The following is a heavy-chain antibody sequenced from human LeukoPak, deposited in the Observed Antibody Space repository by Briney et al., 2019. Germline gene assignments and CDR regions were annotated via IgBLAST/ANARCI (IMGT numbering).Heavy chain of an antibody. CDR2: ISSSGSSI. V-gene: IGHV3-48*03. Sequence: GGSLRLSCAASGFTFSSYEMNWVRQAPGKGLEWVSYISSSGSSIYYADSVKGRFTISRDNAKNSLYLQMNSLRAEDTALYYCARVNYYYGMDAWGQGTTVTVSS. J-gene: IGHJ6*02. CDR1: GFTFSSYE. CDR3: ARVNYYYGMDA. D-gene: IGHD3-22*01.